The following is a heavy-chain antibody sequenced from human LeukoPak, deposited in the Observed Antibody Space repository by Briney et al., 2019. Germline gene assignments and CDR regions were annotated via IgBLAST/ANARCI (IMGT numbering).Heavy chain of an antibody. CDR3: ARGLRGVVGAADI. CDR2: ISGSGGST. J-gene: IGHJ3*02. D-gene: IGHD1-26*01. CDR1: GFTFSSYA. Sequence: GGSLRLSCAASGFTFSSYAMSWVRQAPGKGLEWVSAISGSGGSTYYADSVKGRFTISRDDAKNSVYLQMNSLRVEDTAVYFCARGLRGVVGAADIWGQGTMVTVSS. V-gene: IGHV3-23*01.